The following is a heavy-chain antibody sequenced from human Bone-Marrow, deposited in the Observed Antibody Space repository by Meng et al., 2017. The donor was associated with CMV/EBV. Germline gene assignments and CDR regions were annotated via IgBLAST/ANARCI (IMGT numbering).Heavy chain of an antibody. CDR3: ARDLDYPLTVSINAFDI. Sequence: GASLKISCAASGFTFSDYYLSWIRQAPGKGLEWVSYISSSGSTIYYADSVKGRFTISRENAKNSLYLQMNSLRAEDTAVYYCARDLDYPLTVSINAFDIWGQGTMVTVSS. CDR2: ISSSGSTI. CDR1: GFTFSDYY. D-gene: IGHD1-14*01. V-gene: IGHV3-11*04. J-gene: IGHJ3*02.